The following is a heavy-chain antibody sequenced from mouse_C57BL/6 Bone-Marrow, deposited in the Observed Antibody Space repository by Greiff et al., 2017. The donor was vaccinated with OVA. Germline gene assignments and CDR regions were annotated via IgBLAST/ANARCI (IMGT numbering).Heavy chain of an antibody. CDR2: INPNYGTT. D-gene: IGHD1-1*01. Sequence: EVQLQQSGPELVKPGASVKISCKASGYSFTDYNMNWVKQSNGKSLEWIGVINPNYGTTSYNQKFKGKATLTVDQSSSTAYMQLNSLTSEDTAVYYCARTLYYYGSLHWYFDVWGTGTTVTVSS. CDR3: ARTLYYYGSLHWYFDV. V-gene: IGHV1-39*01. CDR1: GYSFTDYN. J-gene: IGHJ1*03.